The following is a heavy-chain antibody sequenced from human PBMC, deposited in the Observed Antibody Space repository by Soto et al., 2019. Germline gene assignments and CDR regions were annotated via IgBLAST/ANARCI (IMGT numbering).Heavy chain of an antibody. V-gene: IGHV3-33*01. CDR2: IWYDGSNK. J-gene: IGHJ4*02. CDR1: GFTFSSYG. Sequence: QVQLVESGGGVVQPGRSLRLSCAASGFTFSSYGMHWVRQAPGKGLEWVAVIWYDGSNKYYADSVKGRFTISRDNSKNTLYLQMNSLRAEDTAVYYCARDMGFGELTTPPGDYWGQGTLVTVSS. CDR3: ARDMGFGELTTPPGDY. D-gene: IGHD3-10*01.